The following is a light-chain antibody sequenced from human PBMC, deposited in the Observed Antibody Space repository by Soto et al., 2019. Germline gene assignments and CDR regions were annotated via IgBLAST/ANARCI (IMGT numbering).Light chain of an antibody. Sequence: NFMLTQPHSVSESPGKTVTISCTRSSGSIASNYVQWYQQRPGSAPTTVIYEYNQKPSGVPDRFSGSIDSSSNSASLTISGLKTEDEADYYCRSYDSSNPVVFGGGTKLTVL. CDR1: SGSIASNY. CDR2: EYN. J-gene: IGLJ2*01. CDR3: RSYDSSNPVV. V-gene: IGLV6-57*04.